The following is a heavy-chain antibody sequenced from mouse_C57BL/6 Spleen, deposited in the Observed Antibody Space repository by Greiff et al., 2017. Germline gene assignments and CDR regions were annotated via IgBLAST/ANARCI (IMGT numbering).Heavy chain of an antibody. CDR3: TREGALLRAAWFAY. CDR1: GFTFSSYA. J-gene: IGHJ3*01. CDR2: ISSGGDYI. V-gene: IGHV5-9-1*02. Sequence: EVKLMESGEGLVKPGGSLKLSCAASGFTFSSYAMSWVRQTPEQRLEWVAYISSGGDYIYYADTVKGRFTISRDNARNTLYLQMSSLKSEDTAMYYCTREGALLRAAWFAYWGQGTLGTVSA. D-gene: IGHD1-2*01.